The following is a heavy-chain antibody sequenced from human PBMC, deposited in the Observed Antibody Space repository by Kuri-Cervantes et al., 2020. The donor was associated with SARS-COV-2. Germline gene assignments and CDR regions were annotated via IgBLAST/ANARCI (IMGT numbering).Heavy chain of an antibody. D-gene: IGHD6-19*01. CDR1: NFTFSTYT. CDR3: ARDGRQWPTRGGFDP. J-gene: IGHJ5*02. CDR2: ISSGSSFI. V-gene: IGHV3-21*01. Sequence: GESLKISCAASNFTFSTYTLHWVRQAPGKGLEWVSSISSGSSFIHYADSVMGRFTISRDNAKNSLYLQMYSLRDEDTAVYYCARDGRQWPTRGGFDPWGQGTLVTVSS.